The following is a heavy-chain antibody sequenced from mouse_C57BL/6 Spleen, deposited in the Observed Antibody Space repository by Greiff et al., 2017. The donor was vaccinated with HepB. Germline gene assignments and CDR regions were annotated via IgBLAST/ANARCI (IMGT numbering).Heavy chain of an antibody. D-gene: IGHD1-1*01. Sequence: QVQLQQSGAELVKPGASVKLSCKASGYTFTSYWMQWVKQRPGQGLEWIGEIDPSDSYTNYNQKFKGKATLTVDTSSSTAYMQLSSLTSEDSAVYYCANYFYAMDDWGQGTSVTVSS. V-gene: IGHV1-50*01. CDR1: GYTFTSYW. J-gene: IGHJ4*01. CDR2: IDPSDSYT. CDR3: ANYFYAMDD.